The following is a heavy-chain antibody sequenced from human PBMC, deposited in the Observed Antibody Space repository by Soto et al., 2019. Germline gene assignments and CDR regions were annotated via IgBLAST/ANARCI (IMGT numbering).Heavy chain of an antibody. D-gene: IGHD1-1*01. Sequence: GGSLRLSCAASAFTFSNYGMHWVRQAPGKGLEWVAVISYDGSNKYYADSVKGRFTISRDNSKNTLYLQMNSLRSDDTAVYYCAKGRTTTGTDQPPYYFDYWGQGTLVTVSS. J-gene: IGHJ4*02. V-gene: IGHV3-30*18. CDR3: AKGRTTTGTDQPPYYFDY. CDR2: ISYDGSNK. CDR1: AFTFSNYG.